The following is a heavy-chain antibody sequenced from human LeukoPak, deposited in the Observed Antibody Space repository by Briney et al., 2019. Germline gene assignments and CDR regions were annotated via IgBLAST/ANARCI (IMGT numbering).Heavy chain of an antibody. V-gene: IGHV4-31*03. J-gene: IGHJ3*02. CDR1: GGSISSGGYY. CDR3: ARDPDESVGASPKKAFDI. D-gene: IGHD1-26*01. CDR2: IYHSGST. Sequence: SQTLSLTCTVSGGSISSGGYYWSWIRQHPGKGLEWIGEIYHSGSTNYNPSLKSRVTISVDKSKNQFSLKLSSVTAADTAVYYCARDPDESVGASPKKAFDIWGQGTMVTVSS.